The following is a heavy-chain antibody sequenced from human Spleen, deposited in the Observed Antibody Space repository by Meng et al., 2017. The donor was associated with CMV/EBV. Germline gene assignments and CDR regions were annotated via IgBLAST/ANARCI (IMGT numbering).Heavy chain of an antibody. CDR1: GFTFGNFW. CDR2: ISYTGNLV. Sequence: GGSLRLSCVGSGFTFGNFWLTWVRQAPGKGLEWVSHISYTGNLVFYGDSVKGRFTISRDNAKNSVFLQMYNLKAEDTAMYYCARVRHYSGPIFNDYWGQGTLVTVSS. D-gene: IGHD1-26*01. V-gene: IGHV3-7*03. CDR3: ARVRHYSGPIFNDY. J-gene: IGHJ4*02.